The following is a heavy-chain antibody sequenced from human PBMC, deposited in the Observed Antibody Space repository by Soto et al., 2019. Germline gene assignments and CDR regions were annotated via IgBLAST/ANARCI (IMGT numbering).Heavy chain of an antibody. CDR2: IIPIFGTA. V-gene: IGHV1-69*06. CDR3: ARVLQPYTYYDILTGHPDPYYGMDV. Sequence: SVKVSCKASGGTFSSYAISWVRQAPGQGLEWMGGIIPIFGTANYAQKFQGRVTITADKSTSTAYMELSSLRSEDTAVYYCARVLQPYTYYDILTGHPDPYYGMDVWGQGTTVTVSS. J-gene: IGHJ6*02. D-gene: IGHD3-9*01. CDR1: GGTFSSYA.